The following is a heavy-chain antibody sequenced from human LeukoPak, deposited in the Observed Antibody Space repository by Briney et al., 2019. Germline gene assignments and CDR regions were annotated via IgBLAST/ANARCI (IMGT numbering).Heavy chain of an antibody. CDR2: IKQDGSEK. V-gene: IGHV3-7*01. CDR1: GFTFSSYW. Sequence: PGGSLRHSCAPSGFTFSSYWMSWVRQAPGKGLEWVANIKQDGSEKYYLDSVKGRFTISRDNAENSLYLQMNSLRAEDTAVYYCATEASSGLEDWGQGILVTVSS. CDR3: ATEASSGLED. J-gene: IGHJ4*02. D-gene: IGHD6-19*01.